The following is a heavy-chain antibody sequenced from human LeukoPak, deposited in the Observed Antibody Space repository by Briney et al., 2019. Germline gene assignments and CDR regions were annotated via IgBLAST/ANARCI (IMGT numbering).Heavy chain of an antibody. J-gene: IGHJ4*02. CDR3: ARRYYYLIDY. Sequence: GRSLRLSCAASGFTFSSYAMHWVRQAPGKGLEWVAVISYDGSNKYYADSVEGRFTISRDNSKNTLYLQMNSLRAEDTAVYYCARRYYYLIDYWGQGTLVTVSS. V-gene: IGHV3-30-3*01. CDR2: ISYDGSNK. CDR1: GFTFSSYA. D-gene: IGHD3-22*01.